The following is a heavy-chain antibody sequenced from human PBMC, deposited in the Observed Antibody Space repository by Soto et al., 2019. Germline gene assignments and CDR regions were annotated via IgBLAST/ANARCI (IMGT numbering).Heavy chain of an antibody. Sequence: SQTLSLTCAISGDSVSSNNAAWNWIRQSPSRGLEWLGRTYYRSKWYNDYPLSVKSRITINPDTSKNQFSLQLNSVTPEDTAVNYCTGGGKRGVYYFDYGGQGTLVPVPS. CDR2: TYYRSKWYN. D-gene: IGHD3-16*01. J-gene: IGHJ4*02. CDR1: GDSVSSNNAA. V-gene: IGHV6-1*01. CDR3: TGGGKRGVYYFDY.